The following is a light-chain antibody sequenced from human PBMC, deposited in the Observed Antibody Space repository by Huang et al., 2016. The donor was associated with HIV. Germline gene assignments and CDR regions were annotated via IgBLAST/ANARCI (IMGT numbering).Light chain of an antibody. J-gene: IGKJ1*01. CDR1: QTIYYN. V-gene: IGKV3-15*01. Sequence: ETVMTQSPATLSVSTGERVTLSCRSSQTIYYNLAWYQQKPGQAPRHLIFGASRRSTGVPSWFSGSRSGTEFTLTIISLQSAEYAVYYCQQYDDWPPPTFGQGTKVEIK. CDR3: QQYDDWPPPT. CDR2: GAS.